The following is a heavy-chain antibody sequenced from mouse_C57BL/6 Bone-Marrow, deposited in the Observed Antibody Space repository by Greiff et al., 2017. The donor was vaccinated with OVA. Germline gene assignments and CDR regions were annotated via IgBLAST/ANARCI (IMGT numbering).Heavy chain of an antibody. V-gene: IGHV14-1*01. Sequence: EVQLQQSGAELVRPGASVKLSCTASGFNIKDYYMHWVKQRPEQGLEWIGRIDPEDGDTEYDPKFQGKATMTADTSSNTAYLQLSSLTSVNTAVYYCTTALTTVVAPGFAYWGQGTLVTVSA. CDR2: IDPEDGDT. CDR3: TTALTTVVAPGFAY. D-gene: IGHD1-1*01. J-gene: IGHJ3*01. CDR1: GFNIKDYY.